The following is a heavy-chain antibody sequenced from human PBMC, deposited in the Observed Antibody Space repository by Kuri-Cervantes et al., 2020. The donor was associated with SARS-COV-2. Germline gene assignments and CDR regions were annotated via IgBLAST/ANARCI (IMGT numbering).Heavy chain of an antibody. V-gene: IGHV3-30*03. D-gene: IGHD2-15*01. CDR3: ARDGGKGHGPGLYYWYFNL. CDR1: GFTFSNYG. J-gene: IGHJ2*01. CDR2: ISYDGGNE. Sequence: GESLKISCAASGFTFSNYGIHWVRQVPGKGLEWVAVISYDGGNEYYADSVKGRFTISRDNSKNTLYLQMNSLRPEDTAVYYCARDGGKGHGPGLYYWYFNLWGRGTLVTVSS.